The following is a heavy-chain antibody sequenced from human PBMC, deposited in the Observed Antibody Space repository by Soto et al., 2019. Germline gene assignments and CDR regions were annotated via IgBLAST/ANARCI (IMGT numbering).Heavy chain of an antibody. V-gene: IGHV4-59*01. CDR3: ARALDYSDNWFDP. J-gene: IGHJ5*02. CDR1: GGSISSYY. D-gene: IGHD4-4*01. CDR2: IYYSGST. Sequence: PSETLSLTRTVCGGSISSYYWSWIRQPPGKGLEWIGYIYYSGSTNYNPSLKSRVTISVDTSKNQFSLKLSSVTAADTAVYYCARALDYSDNWFDPWGQGTLVTVSS.